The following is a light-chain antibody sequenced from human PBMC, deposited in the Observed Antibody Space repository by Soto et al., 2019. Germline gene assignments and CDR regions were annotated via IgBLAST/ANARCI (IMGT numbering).Light chain of an antibody. V-gene: IGLV7-43*01. CDR3: LLHYAGAWV. CDR2: STS. CDR1: TGAVTSGYY. Sequence: VVTQEPSLTVSPGGTVTLTCASSTGAVTSGYYPNWFQQKTGQAPRALIYSTSNKESWTPARFSGSLLGGKAALTLSGVQPEDEAEYYCLLHYAGAWVFGGGTKLTVL. J-gene: IGLJ3*02.